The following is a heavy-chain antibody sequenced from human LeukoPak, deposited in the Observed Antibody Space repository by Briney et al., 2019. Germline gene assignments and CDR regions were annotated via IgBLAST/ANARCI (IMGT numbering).Heavy chain of an antibody. V-gene: IGHV3-21*04. CDR2: ISSSSSYI. CDR3: AKDISPAVAASFDY. D-gene: IGHD6-19*01. J-gene: IGHJ4*02. CDR1: GFTFSSYS. Sequence: PGGSLRLSCAASGFTFSSYSMNWVRQAPGKGLEWVSSISSSSSYIYYADSVKGRFTISRDNAKNSLYLQMNSLRAEDTALYYCAKDISPAVAASFDYWGQGTLVTVSS.